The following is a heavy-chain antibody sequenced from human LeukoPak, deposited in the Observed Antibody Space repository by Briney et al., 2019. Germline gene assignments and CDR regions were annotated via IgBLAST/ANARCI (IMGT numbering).Heavy chain of an antibody. D-gene: IGHD3-10*01. J-gene: IGHJ3*02. CDR2: IYYSGTT. CDR3: ARDGTYYYAFDI. Sequence: SGTLSLTCAVSGGSISSSTYSWSWIRQPPGKGVEGIGYIYYSGTTYYNPSLKSRVTISVDTSKNQFSLKLSSVTAADTAVYYCARDGTYYYAFDIWGQGTMVTVSS. CDR1: GGSISSSTYS. V-gene: IGHV4-30-4*07.